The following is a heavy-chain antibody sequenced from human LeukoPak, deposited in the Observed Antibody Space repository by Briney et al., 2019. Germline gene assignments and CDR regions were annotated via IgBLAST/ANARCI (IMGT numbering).Heavy chain of an antibody. CDR3: AKIYSSSSYYFDY. J-gene: IGHJ4*02. Sequence: PGRSLRLSCAASGFTFSSYGMHWVRQAPGKGLEWVAVIWYDGSNKYYADSVKGRFTISRDNSKNTLYLQMNSLRAEDTAVYYCAKIYSSSSYYFDYWGQGTLVTVSS. CDR1: GFTFSSYG. CDR2: IWYDGSNK. D-gene: IGHD6-13*01. V-gene: IGHV3-33*06.